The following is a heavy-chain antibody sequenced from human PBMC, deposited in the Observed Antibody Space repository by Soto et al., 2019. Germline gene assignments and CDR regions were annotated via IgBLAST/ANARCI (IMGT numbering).Heavy chain of an antibody. CDR2: IIPIFGTA. CDR1: GGTFSSYA. V-gene: IGHV1-69*12. D-gene: IGHD6-13*01. Sequence: QVQLVQSGAEVKKPGSSVKVSCKASGGTFSSYAISWVRQAPGQGLEWMGGIIPIFGTANYAQKFQGRVTITADESTSTAYMELSSLRSEDTAVYYCARGHKAAASCRGGDLHWFDPWGQGTLVTVSS. J-gene: IGHJ5*02. CDR3: ARGHKAAASCRGGDLHWFDP.